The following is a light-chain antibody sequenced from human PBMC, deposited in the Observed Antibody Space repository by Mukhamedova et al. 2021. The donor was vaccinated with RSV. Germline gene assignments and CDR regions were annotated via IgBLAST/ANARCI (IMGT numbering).Light chain of an antibody. CDR2: TAS. CDR3: QQSYNEPFT. J-gene: IGKJ4*01. Sequence: WYQRRVHGKAPKLLIYTASSLYTGVPSRFSGGGSGTDFTLTISSLQPEAFATYHCQQSYNEPFTFGGGTKVEVK. V-gene: IGKV1-39*01.